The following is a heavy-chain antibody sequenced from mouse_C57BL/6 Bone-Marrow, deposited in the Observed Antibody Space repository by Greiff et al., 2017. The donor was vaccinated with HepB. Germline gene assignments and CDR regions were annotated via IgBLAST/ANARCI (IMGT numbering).Heavy chain of an antibody. CDR1: GYTFTDYN. D-gene: IGHD2-3*01. V-gene: IGHV1-22*01. CDR2: INPNNGGT. Sequence: VHVKQSGPELVKPGASVKMSCKASGYTFTDYNMHWVKQSHGKSLEWIGYINPNNGGTSYNQKFKGKATLTVNKSSSTAYMELRSLTSEDSAVYYCARNGYLDFDYWGQGTTLTVSS. CDR3: ARNGYLDFDY. J-gene: IGHJ2*01.